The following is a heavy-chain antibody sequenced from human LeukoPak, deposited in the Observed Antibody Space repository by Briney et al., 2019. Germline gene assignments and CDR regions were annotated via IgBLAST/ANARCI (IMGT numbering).Heavy chain of an antibody. CDR2: ISSSSSTI. CDR3: ASPKHGSKWEPFDY. CDR1: GFTFSSYS. D-gene: IGHD1-26*01. J-gene: IGHJ4*02. V-gene: IGHV3-48*04. Sequence: PGGSLRLSCAASGFTFSSYSMNWVRQAPGKGLEWVSYISSSSSTIYYADSVKGRFTISRDNAKNSLYLQMNSLRAEDTAVYYCASPKHGSKWEPFDYWGQGTLVTVSS.